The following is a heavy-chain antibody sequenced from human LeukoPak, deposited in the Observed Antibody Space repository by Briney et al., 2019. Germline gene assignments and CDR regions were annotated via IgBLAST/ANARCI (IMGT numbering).Heavy chain of an antibody. J-gene: IGHJ4*02. V-gene: IGHV3-74*01. D-gene: IGHD5-18*01. Sequence: AGGSLRLSCAASGFTFSSYWIHWVRQAPGKGLVWVSRINSDGSRTTYADSVKGRFTISRDNAKNSLYLQMNSLRAEDTAVYYCARDLSSYGYFDYWGQGTLVTVSS. CDR3: ARDLSSYGYFDY. CDR1: GFTFSSYW. CDR2: INSDGSRT.